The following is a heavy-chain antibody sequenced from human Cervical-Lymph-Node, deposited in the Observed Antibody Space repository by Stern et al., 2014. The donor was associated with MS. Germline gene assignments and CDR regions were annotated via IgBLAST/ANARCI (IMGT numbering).Heavy chain of an antibody. CDR1: GGTFTSYA. V-gene: IGHV1-69*12. CDR2: IIPMFGTI. J-gene: IGHJ2*01. CDR3: ARDGRGNFFYFDL. D-gene: IGHD4-23*01. Sequence: QDQLVQSGADIKTPGSSVKLSCKASGGTFTSYAINWVRQAPGQGPEWMGGIIPMFGTINYAQNFQGRVTFSADESTGTAYMELSGLTPEDTAVYYCARDGRGNFFYFDLWGRGTLVTVSS.